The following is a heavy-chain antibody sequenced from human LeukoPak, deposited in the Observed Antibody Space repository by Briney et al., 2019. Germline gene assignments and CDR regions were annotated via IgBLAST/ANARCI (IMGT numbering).Heavy chain of an antibody. Sequence: GGSLRLPCEASGFTFSSYGMHWVRQAPGKGLEWVAFIRYDGSNKYYADSVKGRFTISRDDSKNTLYLQMNSLRVEDTALYYCAKAQGYATSWSPFDYWGQGTLVTVSS. CDR1: GFTFSSYG. V-gene: IGHV3-30*02. J-gene: IGHJ4*02. D-gene: IGHD2-2*01. CDR2: IRYDGSNK. CDR3: AKAQGYATSWSPFDY.